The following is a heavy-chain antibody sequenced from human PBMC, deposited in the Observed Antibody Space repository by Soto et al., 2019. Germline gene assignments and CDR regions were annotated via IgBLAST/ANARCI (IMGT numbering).Heavy chain of an antibody. CDR1: GFTVSSYV. V-gene: IGHV3-23*01. CDR3: ARSRDGSNLLDL. Sequence: EVQLLESGGDLVQPGGSLRLSCAASGFTVSSYVISWVRQAPGKGLEWVSGITGSGDTIYCADSVKGRFTISRDNSKNTLYVQMNSRRVDDTALYYCARSRDGSNLLDLWGQGSLVTVSS. D-gene: IGHD5-12*01. J-gene: IGHJ4*02. CDR2: ITGSGDTI.